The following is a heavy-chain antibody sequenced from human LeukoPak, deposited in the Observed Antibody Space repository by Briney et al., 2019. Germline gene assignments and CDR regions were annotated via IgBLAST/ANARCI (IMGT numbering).Heavy chain of an antibody. V-gene: IGHV1-69*13. Sequence: GASVKVSCKASGGTFSSYAISWVRQAPGQGLEWMGGIIPIFGTANYAQKFQGRVTITADESTSTAYMELSSLRSEDTAVYYCARGYSGYDQGPTLGYWGQGTLVTVSS. J-gene: IGHJ4*02. D-gene: IGHD5-12*01. CDR1: GGTFSSYA. CDR2: IIPIFGTA. CDR3: ARGYSGYDQGPTLGY.